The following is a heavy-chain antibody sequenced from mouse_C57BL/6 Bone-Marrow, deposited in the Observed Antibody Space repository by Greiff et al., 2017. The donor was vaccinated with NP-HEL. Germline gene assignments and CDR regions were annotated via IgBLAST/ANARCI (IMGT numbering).Heavy chain of an antibody. Sequence: EVKLVESGGGLVQPGGSLKLSCAASGFTFSDYYMYWVRQTPEKRLEWVAYISNGGGSTYYPDTVKGRFTITRDNAKNTLYLPMSRLKSEDTAVYYCARKDYWGQGTTLTVSS. CDR3: ARKDY. J-gene: IGHJ2*01. V-gene: IGHV5-12*01. CDR2: ISNGGGST. CDR1: GFTFSDYY.